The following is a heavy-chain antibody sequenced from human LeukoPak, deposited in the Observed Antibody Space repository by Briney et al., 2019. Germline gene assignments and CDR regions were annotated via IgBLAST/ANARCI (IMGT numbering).Heavy chain of an antibody. V-gene: IGHV1-24*01. CDR1: GYTLTELP. CDR2: FDPEDGET. CDR3: ATRTTGTTDALDI. D-gene: IGHD1-1*01. Sequence: GASVTVSCKVFGYTLTELPIHWVRQAPGKGLEWVGGFDPEDGETTYAQKFQGRVTMTEDTSTDTAYMEVSGLRSEDTAVYYCATRTTGTTDALDIWGQGTMVTVSS. J-gene: IGHJ3*02.